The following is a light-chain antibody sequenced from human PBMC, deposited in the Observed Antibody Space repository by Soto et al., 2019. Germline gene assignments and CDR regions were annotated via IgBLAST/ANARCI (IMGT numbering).Light chain of an antibody. CDR3: GTWERSASAWG. Sequence: QSVLTQPPSVSAAPGQMVTISCSGSSSNVGNNYVSWYQQLPGTAPKLLIYEDIKRPSGIPDRFSGSRSGTSATLGITGLQAGDEADYYCGTWERSASAWGFGGGTKLTVL. V-gene: IGLV1-51*02. CDR1: SSNVGNNY. CDR2: EDI. J-gene: IGLJ3*02.